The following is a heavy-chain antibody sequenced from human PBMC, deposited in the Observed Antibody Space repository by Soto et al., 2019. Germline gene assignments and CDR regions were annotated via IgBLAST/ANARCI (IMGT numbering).Heavy chain of an antibody. CDR1: GFTFSSYG. V-gene: IGHV3-33*01. CDR2: IWYDGSNK. CDR3: AREEDSSGYYRSIIFDY. Sequence: GGSLRLSCAASGFTFSSYGMHWVRQAPGKGLEWVAVIWYDGSNKYYADSVKGRFTISRDNSKNTLYLQMNSLRAEDTAVYYCAREEDSSGYYRSIIFDYWGQGTLVTVSS. D-gene: IGHD3-22*01. J-gene: IGHJ4*02.